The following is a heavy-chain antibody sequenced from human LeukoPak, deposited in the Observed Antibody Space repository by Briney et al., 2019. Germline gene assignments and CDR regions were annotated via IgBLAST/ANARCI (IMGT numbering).Heavy chain of an antibody. V-gene: IGHV3-64D*09. CDR3: VKGTERYREVSSFDS. CDR1: GFSFSSHA. CDR2: ISSNGGYR. Sequence: PGGSLRLSCLASGFSFSSHAMHWVRQAPGKGLEFASVISSNGGYRSYADSVKGRFTISRDNSKNTLYLQMSSLRPEDTAVYYCVKGTERYREVSSFDSWGQGTLVTVSS. D-gene: IGHD3-10*01. J-gene: IGHJ4*02.